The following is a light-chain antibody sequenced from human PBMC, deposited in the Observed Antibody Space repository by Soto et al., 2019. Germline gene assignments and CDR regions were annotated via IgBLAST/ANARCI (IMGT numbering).Light chain of an antibody. Sequence: DIQLTQSPSFLSASVGDRVTITCRASQGISSYLAWYQQKPGKAPKLLIYAASTLQSGVPSRFSGSGSGTEFTLTISSLQPADFATYYCQQLNSYPRDFGGGTKVEIK. J-gene: IGKJ4*01. CDR3: QQLNSYPRD. CDR2: AAS. V-gene: IGKV1-9*01. CDR1: QGISSY.